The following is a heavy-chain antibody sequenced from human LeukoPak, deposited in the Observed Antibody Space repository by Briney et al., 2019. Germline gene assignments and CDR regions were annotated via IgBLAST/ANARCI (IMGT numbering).Heavy chain of an antibody. CDR3: ARGGGSGSYYNVVFDY. Sequence: QPGGSLRLSCAASGFTVSSNYMSWVRQAPGKWLEWVSVIYSGGSTYYADSVKGRFTISRDNSKNTLYLQMNSLRAEDTAVYYCARGGGSGSYYNVVFDYWGQGTLVTVSS. D-gene: IGHD3-10*01. CDR2: IYSGGST. CDR1: GFTVSSNY. J-gene: IGHJ4*02. V-gene: IGHV3-53*01.